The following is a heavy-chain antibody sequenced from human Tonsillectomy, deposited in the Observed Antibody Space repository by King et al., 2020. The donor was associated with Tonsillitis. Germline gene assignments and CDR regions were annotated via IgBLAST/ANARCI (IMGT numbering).Heavy chain of an antibody. Sequence: VQLVESGGGLVKPGGSLRLSCAASGFTFSNAWMSWVRQAPGKGLEWVGRIKSKTDGGTTDYAAPVKGRFTISRDDSKNTLYLQMNSLKTEDTAVYYCTTLGPLLRFGEPHYYYGMDVWGQGTTVTVSS. J-gene: IGHJ6*02. D-gene: IGHD3-10*01. CDR3: TTLGPLLRFGEPHYYYGMDV. CDR2: IKSKTDGGTT. V-gene: IGHV3-15*01. CDR1: GFTFSNAW.